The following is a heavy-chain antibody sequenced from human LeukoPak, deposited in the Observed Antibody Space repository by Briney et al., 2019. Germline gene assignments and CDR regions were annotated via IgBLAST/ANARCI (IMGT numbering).Heavy chain of an antibody. CDR1: AFIFSGHW. D-gene: IGHD6-19*01. CDR2: IKEDGSER. Sequence: GGSLRLSCEGSAFIFSGHWMNWVRQTPGKGLEWVASIKEDGSERQYVDSVKGRFSISRDNTKGSLFLQLNSLRAEDTAVYYCARGSGRYVMVDWWGQGTLVTVSP. CDR3: ARGSGRYVMVDW. J-gene: IGHJ4*02. V-gene: IGHV3-7*03.